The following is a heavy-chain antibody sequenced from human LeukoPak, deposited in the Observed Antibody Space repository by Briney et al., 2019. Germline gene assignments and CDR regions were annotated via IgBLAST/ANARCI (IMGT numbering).Heavy chain of an antibody. CDR2: IYPDDSDT. V-gene: IGHV5-51*01. D-gene: IGHD6-19*01. Sequence: KVGESLKISCKASGYSFTNYWIGWVRQMPGKGLEWMGLIYPDDSDTRYSPSFQGQVTVSADKSIITAYLQWSSLKASDTAMYYCARLHPYGRGWYMGADYWGQGTLVTVSS. CDR3: ARLHPYGRGWYMGADY. J-gene: IGHJ4*02. CDR1: GYSFTNYW.